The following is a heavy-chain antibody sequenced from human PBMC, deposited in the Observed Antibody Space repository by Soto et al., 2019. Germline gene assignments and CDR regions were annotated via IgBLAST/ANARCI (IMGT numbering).Heavy chain of an antibody. CDR2: IIPSLGIA. D-gene: IGHD3-10*01. CDR3: ARDWGSGSETQLAP. J-gene: IGHJ5*02. Sequence: QVQLVQSGAEVKKPGSSVKVSCKASGGTFSSYTISWVRQAPGQGLEWMGRIIPSLGIANYAQKFQGRVRITPDKSPSTADRELSSLRSEDTAVYYWARDWGSGSETQLAPWGQGSLVTVSS. CDR1: GGTFSSYT. V-gene: IGHV1-69*08.